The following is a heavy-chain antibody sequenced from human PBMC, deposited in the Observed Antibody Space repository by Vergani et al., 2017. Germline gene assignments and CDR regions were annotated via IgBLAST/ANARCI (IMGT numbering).Heavy chain of an antibody. J-gene: IGHJ6*03. D-gene: IGHD6-13*01. V-gene: IGHV4-39*07. CDR2: ISSSGST. CDR3: ARDRGAAAERMGYYYYYMDV. CDR1: GGSISSNFYY. Sequence: QLHLQESGPGLVKPSETLSLTCTVSGGSISSNFYYWGWIRQSPGKGLEWIGSISSSGSTYNNPSLQSRVTMSIDTSKNQVSLKLSSVTAADTAVYYCARDRGAAAERMGYYYYYMDVWGKGTTVTVSS.